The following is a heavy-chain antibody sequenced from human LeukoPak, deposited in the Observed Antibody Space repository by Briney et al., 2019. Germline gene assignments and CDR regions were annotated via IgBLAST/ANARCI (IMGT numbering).Heavy chain of an antibody. V-gene: IGHV1-18*01. CDR1: GYTFTSYG. J-gene: IGHJ4*02. Sequence: GASVKVSCKASGYTFTSYGISWVRQAPGQGLEWMGWISAYNGNTNYAQKLQGRVTMTTDTSTSTAYMGLRSLRSDDTAVYYCARVLWFGEGPTSFDYWGQGTLVTVSS. CDR3: ARVLWFGEGPTSFDY. CDR2: ISAYNGNT. D-gene: IGHD3-10*01.